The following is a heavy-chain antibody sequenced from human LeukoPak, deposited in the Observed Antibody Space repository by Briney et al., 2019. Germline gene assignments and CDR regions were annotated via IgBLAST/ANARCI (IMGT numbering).Heavy chain of an antibody. CDR2: IYYSGST. D-gene: IGHD4-17*01. Sequence: SETLSLTCTVSGGSISSYYWSWVRQPLGKGLEWIGYIYYSGSTNYNPSLKSRVTISVDTSKNQFSLKLSSVTAADTAVYYCARDNGDDYGDYGYYYYYMDVWGKGTTVTVSS. CDR1: GGSISSYY. V-gene: IGHV4-59*01. CDR3: ARDNGDDYGDYGYYYYYMDV. J-gene: IGHJ6*03.